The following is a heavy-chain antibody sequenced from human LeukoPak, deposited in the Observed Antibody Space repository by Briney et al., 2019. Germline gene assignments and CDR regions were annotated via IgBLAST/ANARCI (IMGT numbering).Heavy chain of an antibody. D-gene: IGHD2-15*01. V-gene: IGHV5-51*01. CDR2: IYPGDSDT. CDR1: GYSFTTYW. J-gene: IGHJ4*02. CDR3: ARRRAGYCSGGSCQYYFDY. Sequence: GESLKISCKGSGYSFTTYWIGWVRQMPGKGLEWMGIIYPGDSDTRYSPSFQGQVTISADKSISTAYLQWSCLKASDTAMYYCARRRAGYCSGGSCQYYFDYWGQGTLVTVSS.